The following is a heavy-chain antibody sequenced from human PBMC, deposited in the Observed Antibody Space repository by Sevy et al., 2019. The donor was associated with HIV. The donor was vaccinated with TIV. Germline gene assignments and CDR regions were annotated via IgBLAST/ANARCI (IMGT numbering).Heavy chain of an antibody. CDR2: FSFGCGRI. CDR3: ARDSRYCSSIDCRGDAFDI. V-gene: IGHV3-23*01. J-gene: IGHJ3*02. D-gene: IGHD2-2*01. CDR1: GFTFSKYS. Sequence: GGSLRLSCEASGFTFSKYSMSWVRQAPGKGLEWVSTFSFGCGRINYADSVKGRFTISRDDSKNSLFLQMHSLRAEDTAVYYCARDSRYCSSIDCRGDAFDIWGQGTLVTVSS.